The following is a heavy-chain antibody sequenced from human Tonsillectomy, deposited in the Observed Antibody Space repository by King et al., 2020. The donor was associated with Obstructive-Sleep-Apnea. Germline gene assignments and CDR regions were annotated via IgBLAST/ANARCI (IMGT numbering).Heavy chain of an antibody. CDR2: ISGSGGTT. CDR1: GFTFSSYA. V-gene: IGHV3-23*04. D-gene: IGHD4-17*01. CDR3: AKDPLLTVNYGPFDY. J-gene: IGHJ4*02. Sequence: VQLVESGGDLVQPGGSLRLSCAASGFTFSSYAMSWFRQAPGKGLEWVSTISGSGGTTYYADSVKGRFTLPRDNSKHTLYLQMNSLRAEDTAVYYCAKDPLLTVNYGPFDYWGQGTQVTVSS.